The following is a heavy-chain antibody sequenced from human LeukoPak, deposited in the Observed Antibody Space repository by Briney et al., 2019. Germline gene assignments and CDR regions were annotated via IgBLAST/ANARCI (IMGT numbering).Heavy chain of an antibody. V-gene: IGHV3-23*01. J-gene: IGHJ6*04. Sequence: PGGSLRLSCAASGFTFSSYAMSWVRQAPGKGLEWVSAISGSGGSTYYADSVKGRFTISRDNSKNTLYLQMNSLRAEDTAVYYCAKDRVVRGLYGMDVWGKGTTVTVSS. CDR1: GFTFSSYA. CDR2: ISGSGGST. D-gene: IGHD3-10*01. CDR3: AKDRVVRGLYGMDV.